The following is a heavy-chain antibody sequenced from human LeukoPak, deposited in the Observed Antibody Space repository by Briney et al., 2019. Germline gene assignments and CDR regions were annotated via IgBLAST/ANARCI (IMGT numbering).Heavy chain of an antibody. D-gene: IGHD3-3*01. CDR2: FDPEDGET. J-gene: IGHJ4*02. Sequence: ASVKVSCKVSGYTLTELSMHWVRQAPGKGLGWMGGFDPEDGETIYAQKFQGRVTMTEDTPTDTAYMELSSLRSEDTAVYYCATDLHRQYYDFWSGYFNWGQGTLVTVSS. CDR3: ATDLHRQYYDFWSGYFN. V-gene: IGHV1-24*01. CDR1: GYTLTELS.